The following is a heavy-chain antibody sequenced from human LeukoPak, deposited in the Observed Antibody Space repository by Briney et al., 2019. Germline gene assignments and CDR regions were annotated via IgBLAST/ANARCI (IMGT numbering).Heavy chain of an antibody. CDR2: ISAYNGNT. D-gene: IGHD3-10*01. CDR3: ARQPFGELSRIDY. CDR1: GYTFTNYG. V-gene: IGHV1-18*01. J-gene: IGHJ4*02. Sequence: ASVKVSCKASGYTFTNYGINWVRQAPGQGLERMGWISAYNGNTNYAQKLQGRVTMTTDTSTSTAYMELRSLRSDDTAVYYCARQPFGELSRIDYWGQGTLVTVSS.